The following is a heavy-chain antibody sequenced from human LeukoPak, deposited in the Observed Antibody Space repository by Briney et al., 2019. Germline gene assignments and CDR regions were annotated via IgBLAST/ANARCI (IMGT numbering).Heavy chain of an antibody. CDR1: GYTFTSYD. V-gene: IGHV1-8*01. CDR3: ARRLTYDSSGYYHYYFDY. J-gene: IGHJ4*02. D-gene: IGHD3-22*01. CDR2: MNPNSGNT. Sequence: ASVKVSCKASGYTFTSYDIHWVRQATGQGLEWMGWMNPNSGNTGYAQKFQGRVTMTRNTSISTAYMELSSLRSEDTAVYYCARRLTYDSSGYYHYYFDYWGQGTLVTVSS.